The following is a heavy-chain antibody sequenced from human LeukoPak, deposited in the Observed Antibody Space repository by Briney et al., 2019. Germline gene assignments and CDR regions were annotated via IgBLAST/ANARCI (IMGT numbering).Heavy chain of an antibody. Sequence: NPSETLSLTCTVSGGSISSGGYYWSWIRQPPGKGLEWIGYIYHSGSTYYNPSLKSRVTISVDRSKNQFSLKLSSVTAADTAVYYCARATREHWFDPWGQGTLVTVSS. CDR3: ARATREHWFDP. CDR1: GGSISSGGYY. D-gene: IGHD1-26*01. V-gene: IGHV4-30-2*01. CDR2: IYHSGST. J-gene: IGHJ5*02.